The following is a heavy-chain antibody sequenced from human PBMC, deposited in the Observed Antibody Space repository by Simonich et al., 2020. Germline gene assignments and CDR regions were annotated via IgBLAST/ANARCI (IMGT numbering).Heavy chain of an antibody. CDR1: GFTFSSYE. V-gene: IGHV3-48*03. CDR2: ISSSGSSI. CDR3: ARDFRLQLVEIGTYYYYGMDV. J-gene: IGHJ6*02. Sequence: EVQLAESGGGLVQPGGSLRLFCAASGFTFSSYEMNWVRQAPGKGLEWVSYISSSGSSIYYADSVKGRLTISRDNAKNSLYLQMNSLRAEDTAVYYCARDFRLQLVEIGTYYYYGMDVWGQGTTVTVSS. D-gene: IGHD6-6*01.